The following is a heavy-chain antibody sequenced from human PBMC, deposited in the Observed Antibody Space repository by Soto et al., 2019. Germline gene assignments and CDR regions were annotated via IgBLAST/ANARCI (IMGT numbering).Heavy chain of an antibody. CDR1: GFTFSSYW. CDR3: ARLSSSSWAQYYYYYMEV. J-gene: IGHJ6*03. V-gene: IGHV3-74*01. CDR2: INSDGSST. D-gene: IGHD6-13*01. Sequence: GGSLRLSCAASGFTFSSYWMHWVRQAPGKGLVWVSRINSDGSSTSYADSVKGRFTISRDNAKNTLYLQMNSLRAEDTAVYYCARLSSSSWAQYYYYYMEVWGKGTTVTVSS.